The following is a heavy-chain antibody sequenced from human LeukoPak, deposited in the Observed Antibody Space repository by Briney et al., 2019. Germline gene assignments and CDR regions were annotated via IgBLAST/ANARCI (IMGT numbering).Heavy chain of an antibody. D-gene: IGHD3/OR15-3a*01. V-gene: IGHV1-46*02. Sequence: ASVKVSCKSSGDTFNSDHLHWVRQAPGQGLEWMGIINPSGGSTSYAQKFQGRVTMTRDMSTSTVYMELSSLRSEDTAVYYCARGTGYRYRTFDIWGQGTMVTVSS. CDR2: INPSGGST. J-gene: IGHJ3*02. CDR3: ARGTGYRYRTFDI. CDR1: GDTFNSDH.